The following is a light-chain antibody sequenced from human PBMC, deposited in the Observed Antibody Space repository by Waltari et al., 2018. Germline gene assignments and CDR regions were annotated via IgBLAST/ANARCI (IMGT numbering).Light chain of an antibody. CDR3: QQSYSTPKT. CDR1: QSISSY. CDR2: TAS. J-gene: IGKJ1*01. V-gene: IGKV1-39*01. Sequence: DIQMTQSPLSLSASVGDRVSITCRASQSISSYLNWYKQKPGKAPKLLIDTASSLQSGVPSRFSGSGSGTDFTLTISSLQPEDFATYYCQQSYSTPKTFGQGTRVEIK.